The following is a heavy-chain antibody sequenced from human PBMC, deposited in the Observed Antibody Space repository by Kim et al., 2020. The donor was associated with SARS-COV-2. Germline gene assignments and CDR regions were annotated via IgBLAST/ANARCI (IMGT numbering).Heavy chain of an antibody. Sequence: DSVKGRYTISKDNAKNSLYVQMNGRGAEDTAVYYCAREREGSGDDYFDDWGQGTLVTVSS. V-gene: IGHV3-21*01. CDR3: AREREGSGDDYFDD. D-gene: IGHD3-10*01. J-gene: IGHJ4*02.